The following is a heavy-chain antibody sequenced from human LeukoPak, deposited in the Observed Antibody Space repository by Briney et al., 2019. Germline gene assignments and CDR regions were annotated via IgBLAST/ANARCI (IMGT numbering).Heavy chain of an antibody. CDR1: GFTFSKTW. D-gene: IGHD1-7*01. CDR3: ARDWNYGFDY. CDR2: IKVDGSER. J-gene: IGHJ4*02. V-gene: IGHV3-7*01. Sequence: GGSLRLSCAASGFTFSKTWMSWVRQAPGKGLEWVANIKVDGSERYYVDSVKGRFTISRENAKSSLYLQMNSLRAEDTAIYYCARDWNYGFDYWGQGTLVTVSS.